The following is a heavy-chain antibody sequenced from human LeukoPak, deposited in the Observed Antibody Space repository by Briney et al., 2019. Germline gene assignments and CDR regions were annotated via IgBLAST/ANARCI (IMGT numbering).Heavy chain of an antibody. CDR1: GGTFSSYA. V-gene: IGHV1-69*13. J-gene: IGHJ4*02. Sequence: ASVKVSCKASGGTFSSYAISWVRQAPGQGLEWMGGIIPIFGTANYAQKFQGRFTITADESTSTAYMELSSLRSEDTAVYYCARKAVAGPFDYWGQGTLVTVSS. CDR2: IIPIFGTA. D-gene: IGHD6-19*01. CDR3: ARKAVAGPFDY.